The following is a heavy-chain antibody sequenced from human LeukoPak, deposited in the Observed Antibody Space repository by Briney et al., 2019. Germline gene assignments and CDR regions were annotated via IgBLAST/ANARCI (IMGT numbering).Heavy chain of an antibody. CDR2: MSFDGSQ. D-gene: IGHD5-12*01. Sequence: GGSLRLSCALSGRPFSSSIMHLVRRAPGKGLEWVAGMSFDGSQYYVESVKGRFTISRDNSGNTVYLHMTSLRPEGTAVYFCAREGHTSGFCGSFDIWGQGTTVTISS. J-gene: IGHJ3*02. V-gene: IGHV3-30*03. CDR1: GRPFSSSI. CDR3: AREGHTSGFCGSFDI.